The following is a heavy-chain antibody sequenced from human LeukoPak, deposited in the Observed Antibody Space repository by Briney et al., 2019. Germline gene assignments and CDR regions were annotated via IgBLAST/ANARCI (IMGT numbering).Heavy chain of an antibody. D-gene: IGHD5-18*01. V-gene: IGHV3-48*02. CDR3: ARGFSYGYGLGDY. CDR1: GFAFSSYC. CDR2: ISSSSSVI. Sequence: GGSLRLSCAASGFAFSSYCMSWVRQAPGKGLEWVSYISSSSSVIDYADSVKGRFTLSRDNAKNSLYLQMNSLRDEDTAVYYCARGFSYGYGLGDYWGQGTLVTVSS. J-gene: IGHJ4*02.